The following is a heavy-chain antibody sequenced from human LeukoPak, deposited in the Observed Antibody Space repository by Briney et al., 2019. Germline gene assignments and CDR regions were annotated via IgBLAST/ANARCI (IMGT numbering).Heavy chain of an antibody. CDR3: AKDITAAGLHGVDY. CDR2: ISWNSGSI. D-gene: IGHD6-13*01. V-gene: IGHV3-9*01. J-gene: IGHJ4*02. Sequence: GGSLRLSCAASGFTFDDYAMHWVRQAPGKGLEWVSGISWNSGSIGYADSVKGRFTISRDNAKNSLYLQMNSLRAEDTALYYCAKDITAAGLHGVDYWGQGTLVTVSS. CDR1: GFTFDDYA.